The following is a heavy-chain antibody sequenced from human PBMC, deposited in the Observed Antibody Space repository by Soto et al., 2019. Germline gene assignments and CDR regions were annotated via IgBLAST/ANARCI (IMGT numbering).Heavy chain of an antibody. V-gene: IGHV3-23*01. D-gene: IGHD6-19*01. CDR3: AKMPFWQWLVGKYYFDY. CDR1: GFTFCSYA. J-gene: IGHJ4*02. CDR2: ISGSGGST. Sequence: PGGSLRLSCAASGFTFCSYAMSWVRQDTGKGLEWVSAISGSGGSTYYADSVKGRFTISRDNSKNTLYLQMNSLRAEDTAVYYCAKMPFWQWLVGKYYFDYWGQGTLVTVSS.